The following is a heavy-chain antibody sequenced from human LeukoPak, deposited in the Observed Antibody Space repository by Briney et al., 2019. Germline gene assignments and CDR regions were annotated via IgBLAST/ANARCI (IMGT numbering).Heavy chain of an antibody. V-gene: IGHV4-61*01. D-gene: IGHD3-22*01. J-gene: IGHJ4*02. CDR2: IYYSGST. CDR1: GGSISSSSYY. CDR3: ARDVSAYYYDSSGSHYFDY. Sequence: SETLSLTCTVSGGSISSSSYYWGWIRQPPGKGLEWIGYIYYSGSTNYNPSLKSRVTISVDTSKNQFSLKLSSVTAADTAVYYCARDVSAYYYDSSGSHYFDYWGQGTLVTVSS.